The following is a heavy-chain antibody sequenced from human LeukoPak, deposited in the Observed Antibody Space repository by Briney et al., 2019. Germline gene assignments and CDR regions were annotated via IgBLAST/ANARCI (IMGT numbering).Heavy chain of an antibody. CDR1: DGSISSYY. V-gene: IGHV4-59*01. CDR3: ARGYCRGTSCNRYTFDM. D-gene: IGHD2-2*01. J-gene: IGHJ3*02. CDR2: XXYSGST. Sequence: PSETLSLTCTVSDGSISSYYWSWIRQSPGKGLXXXXXXXYSGSTNYNPSLKSRVTISVDTSKNQFSLKLSSVTAADTAVYYCARGYCRGTSCNRYTFDMWGQGTMVTVSS.